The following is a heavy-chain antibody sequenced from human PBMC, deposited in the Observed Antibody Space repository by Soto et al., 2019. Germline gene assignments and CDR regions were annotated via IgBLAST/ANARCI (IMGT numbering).Heavy chain of an antibody. Sequence: SETLSLTCTVSGGSISSGGYYWSWIRQHPGKGLEWIGYIYYSGSTYYNPSLKSRVTISVDTSNNQFSLKLRSVTAADTAVYYCARGRWPQLPDNWGQGTLVTVSS. V-gene: IGHV4-31*03. CDR2: IYYSGST. J-gene: IGHJ4*02. D-gene: IGHD5-12*01. CDR3: ARGRWPQLPDN. CDR1: GGSISSGGYY.